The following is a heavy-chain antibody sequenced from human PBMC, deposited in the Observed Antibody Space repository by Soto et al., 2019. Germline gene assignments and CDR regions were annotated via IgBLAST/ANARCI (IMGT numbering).Heavy chain of an antibody. Sequence: GGSLRLSCAASGFAFSNCAMSWVRQAPGKGLEWVSTIKTSGDTTFYADPVKGRFTTSRDDSKNTLYLQMNSLRAEDTATYYCTKDVTGDIGADFWGQGTPVTVS. J-gene: IGHJ4*02. CDR3: TKDVTGDIGADF. V-gene: IGHV3-23*05. CDR2: IKTSGDTT. CDR1: GFAFSNCA. D-gene: IGHD2-21*02.